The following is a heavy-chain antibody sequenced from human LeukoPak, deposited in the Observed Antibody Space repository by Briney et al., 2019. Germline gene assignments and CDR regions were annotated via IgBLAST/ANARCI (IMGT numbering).Heavy chain of an antibody. CDR3: ARDGKPGIAIYYHGMDV. Sequence: GGSLRLSCAASGFTFSSYGMHWVRQAPGKGLEWVAVIWYDGSKKYYADSVKGRFTISRDNSKNMLYLQMNSLRAEDTAVYYCARDGKPGIAIYYHGMDVWGQGTSVTVSS. D-gene: IGHD6-13*01. CDR1: GFTFSSYG. J-gene: IGHJ6*02. V-gene: IGHV3-33*01. CDR2: IWYDGSKK.